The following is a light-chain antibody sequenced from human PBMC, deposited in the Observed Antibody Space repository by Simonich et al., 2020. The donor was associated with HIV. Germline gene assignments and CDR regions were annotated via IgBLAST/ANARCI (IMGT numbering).Light chain of an antibody. CDR3: QQYDNLPWT. Sequence: DIQMTQSPSTLSASVGDRVTITCRASQDITNYLNWYQQKPGKAPKLLIYGASNLETVVPSRFNGTGCGTDFTFTINSLQPEDIATYYCQQYDNLPWTFGRGTKVEIK. CDR1: QDITNY. V-gene: IGKV1-33*01. J-gene: IGKJ1*01. CDR2: GAS.